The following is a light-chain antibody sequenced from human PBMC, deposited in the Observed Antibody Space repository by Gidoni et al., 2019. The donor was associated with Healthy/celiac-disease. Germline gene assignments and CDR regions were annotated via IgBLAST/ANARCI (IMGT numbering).Light chain of an antibody. CDR1: QILLHSNGFNY. CDR3: MQALQTPLT. CDR2: LGS. V-gene: IGKV2-28*01. J-gene: IGKJ4*01. Sequence: DIVMTQSPLSLPVTPGEPASISCRSSQILLHSNGFNYLDWYLQKPGQSPQLLIYLGSNRASGVPDRCSGSGSGAEFTLKISRVEAEDVGVYYCMQALQTPLTFGGGTKVEIK.